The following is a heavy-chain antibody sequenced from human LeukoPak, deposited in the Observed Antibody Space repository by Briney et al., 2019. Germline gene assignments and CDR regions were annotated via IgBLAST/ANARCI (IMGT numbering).Heavy chain of an antibody. V-gene: IGHV4-4*07. Sequence: PSETLSLTCTVSGGSISSYYWSWIRQPAGKGLEWIGHIYTSGSTNYNPSLKSRATMSVDTSKNQFSLKLSSVTAADTAVYYCARDIGTYYDFWSGRMNWFDPWGQGTLVTVSS. CDR2: IYTSGST. D-gene: IGHD3-3*01. CDR1: GGSISSYY. J-gene: IGHJ5*02. CDR3: ARDIGTYYDFWSGRMNWFDP.